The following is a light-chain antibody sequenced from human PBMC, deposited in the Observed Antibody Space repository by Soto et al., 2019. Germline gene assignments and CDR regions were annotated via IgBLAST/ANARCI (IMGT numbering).Light chain of an antibody. Sequence: EIVLTQSAATRSFCAGERATLSCRASLSVASCAAWYQQTPGQAPRLLIYGAFTRATGIPARFSGSGSGTDFTLTISSLEPEHSAVYYCQQRNIWPPVTFGHGTRLEI. CDR3: QQRNIWPPVT. V-gene: IGKV3-11*01. J-gene: IGKJ5*01. CDR2: GAF. CDR1: LSVASC.